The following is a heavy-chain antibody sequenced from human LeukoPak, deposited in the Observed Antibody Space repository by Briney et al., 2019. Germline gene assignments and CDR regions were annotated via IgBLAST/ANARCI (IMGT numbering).Heavy chain of an antibody. Sequence: SETLSLTCTASGGSISSYYWSWIRQPPGKGLEWIGYISYSGSTNYNPSLKSRVTISVDTSKKQFSLKLSSVTAADTAVYYCARASGLLRFLEWLPAYFDCWGQGTLSPSPQ. CDR1: GGSISSYY. D-gene: IGHD3-3*01. V-gene: IGHV4-59*01. CDR2: ISYSGST. J-gene: IGHJ4*02. CDR3: ARASGLLRFLEWLPAYFDC.